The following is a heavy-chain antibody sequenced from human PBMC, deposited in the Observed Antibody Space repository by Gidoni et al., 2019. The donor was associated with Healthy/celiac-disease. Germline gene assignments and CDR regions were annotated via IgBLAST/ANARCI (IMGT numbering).Heavy chain of an antibody. Sequence: VQLVESGGGLVQPGRSLRLSCAASGFTFDDYAMHWVRPAPGKGLEWVSGIRWNSGSIGYADSVKGRFTISRDNAKNSLYLQMNSLRAEDTALYYCAKDMRAVAAYFDYWGQGTLVTVSS. CDR2: IRWNSGSI. D-gene: IGHD6-19*01. CDR1: GFTFDDYA. J-gene: IGHJ4*02. V-gene: IGHV3-9*01. CDR3: AKDMRAVAAYFDY.